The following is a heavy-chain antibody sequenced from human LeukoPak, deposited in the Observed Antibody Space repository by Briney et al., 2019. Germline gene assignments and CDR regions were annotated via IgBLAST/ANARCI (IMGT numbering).Heavy chain of an antibody. D-gene: IGHD3-10*02. J-gene: IGHJ5*02. Sequence: GESLKISCRGSGYSFTNYWIGWVRQMPGKGLEWMGIIYPGDSDTRYSPSFQGQVTISADRSVSTAYLQWSSLKASDTAMYYCARHSGAAYVRGGNWFDPWGQGTLVTVSS. CDR3: ARHSGAAYVRGGNWFDP. V-gene: IGHV5-51*01. CDR1: GYSFTNYW. CDR2: IYPGDSDT.